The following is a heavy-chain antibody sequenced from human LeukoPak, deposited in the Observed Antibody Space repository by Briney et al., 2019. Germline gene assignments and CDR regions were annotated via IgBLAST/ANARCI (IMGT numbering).Heavy chain of an antibody. CDR3: ARDPYYDSSGYYRRNDFDY. CDR2: ISAYNGNT. Sequence: ASVKVSCKASGHTFTSYGISWVRQAPGQGLEWMGWISAYNGNTSYAQKLQGRVTMTTDTSTSTAYMELRSLRSDDTAVYYCARDPYYDSSGYYRRNDFDYWGQGTLVTVSS. J-gene: IGHJ4*02. V-gene: IGHV1-18*01. D-gene: IGHD3-22*01. CDR1: GHTFTSYG.